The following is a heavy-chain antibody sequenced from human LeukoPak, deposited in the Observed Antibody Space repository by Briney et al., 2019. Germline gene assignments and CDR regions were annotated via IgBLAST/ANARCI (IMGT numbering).Heavy chain of an antibody. CDR2: INHSGST. V-gene: IGHV4-34*01. J-gene: IGHJ4*02. D-gene: IGHD2-15*01. CDR1: GGSFSGYY. CDR3: ARRGYCSGGSCYPVDY. Sequence: RASETLSLTCAVYGGSFSGYYWSWIRQPPGKGLEWIGEINHSGSTNYNPSLKSRVTISVDTSKNQFSLKLSSVTAADTAVYYCARRGYCSGGSCYPVDYWGQGTLVTVSS.